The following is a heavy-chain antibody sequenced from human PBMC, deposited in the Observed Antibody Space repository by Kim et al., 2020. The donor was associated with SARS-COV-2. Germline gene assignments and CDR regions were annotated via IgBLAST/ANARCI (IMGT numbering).Heavy chain of an antibody. V-gene: IGHV3-11*06. CDR3: ARDHFLGTAMTQDYGMDV. Sequence: GRYTISRDNAKNSLYLQMNSLRAEDTAVYYCARDHFLGTAMTQDYGMDVWGQGTTVTVSS. J-gene: IGHJ6*02. D-gene: IGHD5-18*01.